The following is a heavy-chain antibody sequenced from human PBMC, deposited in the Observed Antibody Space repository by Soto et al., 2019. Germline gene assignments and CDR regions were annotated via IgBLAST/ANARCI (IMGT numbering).Heavy chain of an antibody. D-gene: IGHD5-18*01. CDR1: GFTFSSYG. CDR3: AKVKAGYNYGLGTLDF. J-gene: IGHJ4*02. CDR2: TSHDGSHK. V-gene: IGHV3-30*18. Sequence: LSLSCAASGFTFSSYGMHWVRQAPVKGLEWVAVTSHDGSHKYHVDSVKGRFTISKDNSKNTLYLQMNSLRAEDTAVYYCAKVKAGYNYGLGTLDFWGQGTLVTVSS.